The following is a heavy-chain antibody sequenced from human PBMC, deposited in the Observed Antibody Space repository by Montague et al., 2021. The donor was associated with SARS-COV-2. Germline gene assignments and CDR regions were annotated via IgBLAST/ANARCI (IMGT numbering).Heavy chain of an antibody. V-gene: IGHV4-59*01. Sequence: SETLSLTCTVSGGSISSYYWNWIRETPGKGLEWFGYIYYSGTTNYNPSXXSRVTISLDTPKNQFSLNLNSVTAADTAIYYCARDQAAKISFKGAFDIWGQGRMVTVSS. D-gene: IGHD3-3*01. CDR2: IYYSGTT. CDR1: GGSISSYY. J-gene: IGHJ3*02. CDR3: ARDQAAKISFKGAFDI.